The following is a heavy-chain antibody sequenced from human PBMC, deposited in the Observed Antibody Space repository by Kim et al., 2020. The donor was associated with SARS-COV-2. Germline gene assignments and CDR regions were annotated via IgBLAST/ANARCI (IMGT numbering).Heavy chain of an antibody. D-gene: IGHD3-10*01. J-gene: IGHJ4*02. V-gene: IGHV4-61*01. CDR3: ARVGLRGVITF. CDR2: IYYSGST. Sequence: SETLSLTCTVSGGSVSSGSYYWSWIRQPPGKGLEWIGYIYYSGSTNYNPSLKSRVTISVDTSKNQFSLKLSSVTAADTAVYYCARVGLRGVITFWGQGTLVTVSS. CDR1: GGSVSSGSYY.